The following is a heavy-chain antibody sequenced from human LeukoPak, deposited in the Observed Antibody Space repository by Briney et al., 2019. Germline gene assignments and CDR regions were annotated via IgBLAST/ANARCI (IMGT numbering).Heavy chain of an antibody. D-gene: IGHD5-12*01. CDR3: ARERALGLDIVATWDSNYGMDV. J-gene: IGHJ6*02. Sequence: GGSLRLSCAASGFTFSSYAMHWARQAPGKGLEWVAVISYDGSNKYYADSVKGRFTISRDNSKNTLYLQMNSLRAEDTAVYYCARERALGLDIVATWDSNYGMDVWGQGTTVTVSS. CDR2: ISYDGSNK. CDR1: GFTFSSYA. V-gene: IGHV3-30-3*01.